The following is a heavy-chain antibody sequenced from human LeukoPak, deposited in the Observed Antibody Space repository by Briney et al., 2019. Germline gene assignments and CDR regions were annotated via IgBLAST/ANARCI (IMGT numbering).Heavy chain of an antibody. J-gene: IGHJ4*02. CDR1: GYTFTNYA. Sequence: ASVKVSRKASGYTFTNYAMNWVRQAPGQGLEWMGWINTDTGNPTYAQGFTGRFVFSLDTSVSTAYLQISSLGAEDTAVYYCARRLRYPNYYFDYWGQGTLVTVSS. V-gene: IGHV7-4-1*02. CDR3: ARRLRYPNYYFDY. CDR2: INTDTGNP. D-gene: IGHD3-16*01.